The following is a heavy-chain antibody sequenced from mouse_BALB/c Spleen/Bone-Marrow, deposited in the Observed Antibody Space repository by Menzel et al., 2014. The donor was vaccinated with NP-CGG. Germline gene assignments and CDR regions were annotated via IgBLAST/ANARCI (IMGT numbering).Heavy chain of an antibody. J-gene: IGHJ2*01. CDR2: IDPANGNT. D-gene: IGHD2-4*01. V-gene: IGHV14-3*02. Sequence: EVQRVESGAELVKPGAPVKLSCTASGFNIKDTYMHWVKQRPEQGLEWIGWIDPANGNTKYDPNFQGKATITADTSSNTAYLQLSSLTSEDTAVYYCARDYDYFFDYWGQGTTLTVSS. CDR3: ARDYDYFFDY. CDR1: GFNIKDTY.